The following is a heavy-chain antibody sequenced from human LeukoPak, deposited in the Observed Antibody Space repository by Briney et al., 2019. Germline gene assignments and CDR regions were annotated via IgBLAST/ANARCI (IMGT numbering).Heavy chain of an antibody. D-gene: IGHD6-13*01. Sequence: PGGSLRLSCAASGFTFSTYAMRWVRQAPGKGLEWVSCISGGGGETHYADFGKGRFTISRDNSKNMVFLQMNSLRADDTAVYYCAGGAIARAWGPLDIWGQGTMVTVPS. CDR1: GFTFSTYA. CDR2: ISGGGGET. CDR3: AGGAIARAWGPLDI. V-gene: IGHV3-23*01. J-gene: IGHJ3*02.